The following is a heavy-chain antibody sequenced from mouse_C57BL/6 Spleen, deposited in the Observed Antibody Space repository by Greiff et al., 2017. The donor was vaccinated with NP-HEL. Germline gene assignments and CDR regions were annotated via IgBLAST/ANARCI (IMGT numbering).Heavy chain of an antibody. CDR1: GYTFTSYW. V-gene: IGHV1-55*01. J-gene: IGHJ3*01. CDR2: IYPGSGST. Sequence: QVQLKQPGAELVKPGASVKMSCKASGYTFTSYWITWVKQRPGPGLEWIGDIYPGSGSTTYNEKFKSTATLTVDTSSSTAYMQLSSLTSEDSAVYYCARGDYDGDAYWGQGTLVTVSA. CDR3: ARGDYDGDAY. D-gene: IGHD2-4*01.